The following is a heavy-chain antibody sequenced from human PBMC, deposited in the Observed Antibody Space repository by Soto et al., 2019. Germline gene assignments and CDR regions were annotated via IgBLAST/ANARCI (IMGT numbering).Heavy chain of an antibody. CDR2: TYYRANT. CDR3: ARHGACAPLGD. CDR1: GGSIDSSNFY. J-gene: IGHJ1*01. Sequence: QLQLQESGPGLVKPSETLSLTCSVSGGSIDSSNFYWGWIRQPPGEGLEWIGSTYYRANTYYNSSLRSRVTISVDTSKYQSSLKLTSVTAADTAVYYCARHGACAPLGDSGQVTLVTFSA. V-gene: IGHV4-39*01. D-gene: IGHD2-21*02.